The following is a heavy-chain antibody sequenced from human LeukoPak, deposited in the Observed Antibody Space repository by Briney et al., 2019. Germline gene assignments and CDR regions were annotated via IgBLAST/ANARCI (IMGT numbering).Heavy chain of an antibody. CDR1: GFTFSSYA. Sequence: PGGSLRLSCAASGFTFSSYAMSWVRQAPGKGLEWVSAISGSGGSTYYADSVKGRFTISRDNSKNTLYLQMNSLRAEDTAVYYCAEDSTDYGGNLEYFQHWGQGTLVTVSS. V-gene: IGHV3-23*01. J-gene: IGHJ1*01. D-gene: IGHD4-23*01. CDR3: AEDSTDYGGNLEYFQH. CDR2: ISGSGGST.